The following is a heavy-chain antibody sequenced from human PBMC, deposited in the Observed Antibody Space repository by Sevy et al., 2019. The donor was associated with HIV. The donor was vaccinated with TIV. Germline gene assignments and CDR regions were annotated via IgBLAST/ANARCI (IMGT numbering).Heavy chain of an antibody. CDR2: ISWDGGST. CDR3: AKGARITMIVVNDAFDI. D-gene: IGHD3-22*01. Sequence: GGSLRLSCAASGLTFDDYAMHWFRQAPGKGLEWVSLISWDGGSTYYADSVKGRFTISRDNSKNSLYLQMNSLRAEDTALYYCAKGARITMIVVNDAFDIWGQGTMVTVSS. J-gene: IGHJ3*02. V-gene: IGHV3-43D*03. CDR1: GLTFDDYA.